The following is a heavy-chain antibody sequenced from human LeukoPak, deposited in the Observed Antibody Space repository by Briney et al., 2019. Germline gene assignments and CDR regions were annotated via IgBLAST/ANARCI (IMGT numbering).Heavy chain of an antibody. CDR1: XGTFSSYA. V-gene: IGHV1-69*05. J-gene: IGHJ4*02. CDR3: ARGPVLRFLEWLSWDY. CDR2: IXPIFGTA. Sequence: SXXVXXXASXGTFSSYAXXWXRQAPGQXXXWXGGIXPIFGTANYAQKFQGRVTITTDESTSTAYMELSSLRSEDTAVYYCARGPVLRFLEWLSWDYWGQGTLVTVSS. D-gene: IGHD3-3*01.